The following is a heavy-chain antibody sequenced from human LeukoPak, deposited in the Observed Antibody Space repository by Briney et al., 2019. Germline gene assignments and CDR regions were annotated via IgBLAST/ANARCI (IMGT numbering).Heavy chain of an antibody. Sequence: PGGSLRLSCAASGLTFNRYAVTWVRQAPGKGLQWVSTISNGGDNRDNTYYADSVKGRFTVSRDNSKNTVHLQMNSLRAEDTAVYYCARDGIQVPDTFDYWGLGTLVTVSS. CDR1: GLTFNRYA. CDR3: ARDGIQVPDTFDY. CDR2: ISNGGDNRDNT. D-gene: IGHD1-1*01. J-gene: IGHJ4*02. V-gene: IGHV3-23*01.